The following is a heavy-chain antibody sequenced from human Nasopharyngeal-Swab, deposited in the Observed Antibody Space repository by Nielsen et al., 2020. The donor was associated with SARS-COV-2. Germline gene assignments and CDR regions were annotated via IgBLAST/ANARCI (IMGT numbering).Heavy chain of an antibody. CDR2: ISRSGRT. CDR1: GGSFSGYY. V-gene: IGHV4-34*01. Sequence: ETLSLTCAVYGGSFSGYYWSWIRQSPGKGLEWIGEISRSGRTNYNPSLNSRVTISLDTSKNQFSLKVTSVTAADTAVYYCARQGVPIRGWFKDYDRTAYEYWGQGTLVTVSS. J-gene: IGHJ4*02. D-gene: IGHD3-22*01. CDR3: ARQGVPIRGWFKDYDRTAYEY.